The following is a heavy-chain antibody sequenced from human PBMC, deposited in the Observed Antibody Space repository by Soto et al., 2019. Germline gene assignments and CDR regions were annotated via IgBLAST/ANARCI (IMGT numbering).Heavy chain of an antibody. CDR2: IIPIFGTA. V-gene: IGHV1-69*06. D-gene: IGHD2-2*02. CDR1: GGTFSSYA. CDR3: ARVSQWDIVVVPAAIPYPYYYYGMDV. Sequence: ASVKVSCKASGGTFSSYAISWLRQAPGQGLEWMGGIIPIFGTANYAQKFQGRVTITADKSTSTAYMELSSLRSEDTAVYYCARVSQWDIVVVPAAIPYPYYYYGMDVWGQGTTVTSP. J-gene: IGHJ6*02.